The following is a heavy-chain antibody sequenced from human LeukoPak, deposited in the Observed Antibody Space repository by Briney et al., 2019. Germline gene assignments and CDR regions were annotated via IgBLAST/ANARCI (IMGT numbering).Heavy chain of an antibody. CDR1: GYTFTGYY. D-gene: IGHD6-13*01. Sequence: SVKVSCKASGYTFTGYYMHWVRQAPGQGLEWMGRIIPILGIANYAQKFQGRVTITADKSTSTAYMELSSLRSEDTAVYYCASIAAAGTFIFIYGMDVWGQGTTVTVSS. J-gene: IGHJ6*02. CDR2: IIPILGIA. CDR3: ASIAAAGTFIFIYGMDV. V-gene: IGHV1-69*02.